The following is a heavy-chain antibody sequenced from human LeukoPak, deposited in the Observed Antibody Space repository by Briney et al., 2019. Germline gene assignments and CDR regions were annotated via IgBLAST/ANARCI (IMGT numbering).Heavy chain of an antibody. J-gene: IGHJ3*02. CDR1: GGSISSSSYY. Sequence: PSETLSLTCTVSGGSISSSSYYWGWIRQPPGKGLEWIGSIYYSGSTNYNPSLKSRVTMSVDTSKNQFSLKLSSVTAADTAVYYCARDKGYCSGGSCYSSDDAFDIWGQGTMVTVSS. CDR3: ARDKGYCSGGSCYSSDDAFDI. CDR2: IYYSGST. V-gene: IGHV4-39*07. D-gene: IGHD2-15*01.